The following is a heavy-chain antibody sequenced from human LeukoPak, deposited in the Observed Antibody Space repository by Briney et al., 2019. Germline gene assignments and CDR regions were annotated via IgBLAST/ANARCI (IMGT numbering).Heavy chain of an antibody. J-gene: IGHJ4*02. CDR2: INPNSGGT. CDR1: GYTFTDYY. D-gene: IGHD4-17*01. CDR3: ARPQTGAVYGDYGFVFDY. Sequence: ASVKVSCKASGYTFTDYYMHWVRQAPGQGLEWMGRINPNSGGTNYARKFQGRVTMTRDTSISTAYMELSSLRSDDTAVYYCARPQTGAVYGDYGFVFDYWGQGTLVTVSS. V-gene: IGHV1-2*02.